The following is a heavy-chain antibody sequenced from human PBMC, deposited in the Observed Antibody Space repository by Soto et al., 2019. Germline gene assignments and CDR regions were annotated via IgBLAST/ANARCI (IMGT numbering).Heavy chain of an antibody. J-gene: IGHJ3*02. CDR2: IIPILGIA. Sequence: ASVKVSCKASGGTFSSYTISWVRQAPGQGLEWMGRIIPILGIANYAQKFQGRVTITADKSTSTAYMELSSLRSEDTAVYYCARDSQPTVTPDAFDIWGPGTMVTVSS. CDR3: ARDSQPTVTPDAFDI. D-gene: IGHD4-4*01. CDR1: GGTFSSYT. V-gene: IGHV1-69*04.